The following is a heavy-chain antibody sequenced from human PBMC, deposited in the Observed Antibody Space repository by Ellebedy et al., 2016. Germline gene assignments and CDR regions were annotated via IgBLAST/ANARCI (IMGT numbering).Heavy chain of an antibody. CDR1: GGSISSYY. CDR3: ARRGEDTAMVTHYYYGMDV. D-gene: IGHD5-18*01. J-gene: IGHJ6*02. CDR2: IYYSGST. V-gene: IGHV4-59*01. Sequence: SETLSLXXTVSGGSISSYYWSWIRQPPGKGLEWIGYIYYSGSTNYNPSLKSRVTISVDTSKNQFSLKLSSVTAADTAVYYCARRGEDTAMVTHYYYGMDVWGQGTTVTVSS.